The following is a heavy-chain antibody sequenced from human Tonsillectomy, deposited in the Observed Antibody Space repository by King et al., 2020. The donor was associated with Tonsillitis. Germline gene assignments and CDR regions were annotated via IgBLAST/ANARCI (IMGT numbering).Heavy chain of an antibody. J-gene: IGHJ4*02. CDR3: SSPDYYDSSGYYLGY. D-gene: IGHD3-22*01. V-gene: IGHV3-49*04. CDR1: GVIFGDFA. Sequence: VQLVESGGGLVQPGRSLRLSCTASGVIFGDFAMNWVRQAPGKGLEWVGFIRNKGYGGTTEYAASVKGRFTISRDDSKSIAYLQMNSLETEDTAVYYFSSPDYYDSSGYYLGYWGQGTLVTVSS. CDR2: IRNKGYGGTT.